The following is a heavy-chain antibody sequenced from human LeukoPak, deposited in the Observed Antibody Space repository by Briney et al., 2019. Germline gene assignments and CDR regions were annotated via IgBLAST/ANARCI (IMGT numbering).Heavy chain of an antibody. Sequence: GGSLRLSYAASGFTFSSYAMSWVRQAPGKGLEWVSAISGSGGSTYYAQSVKGRFTISRDNSKNTLYLQMNSLRAEDTAVYYCAKGGLLVASFDYWGQGTLVTVPS. V-gene: IGHV3-23*01. J-gene: IGHJ4*02. CDR1: GFTFSSYA. CDR2: ISGSGGST. CDR3: AKGGLLVASFDY. D-gene: IGHD2-15*01.